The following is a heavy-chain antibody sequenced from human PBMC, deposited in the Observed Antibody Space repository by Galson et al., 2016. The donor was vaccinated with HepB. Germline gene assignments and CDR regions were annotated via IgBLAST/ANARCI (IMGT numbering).Heavy chain of an antibody. CDR2: ISWHSDYI. Sequence: SLRLSCAASGFTFENYAMHWVRQAPGKGLEWVSGISWHSDYIGYAESVKGRFTISRDNAKNSLYLQMNSLRPADTAFYYCAREGRTGTSSYMGYWGQGTLVTVSS. CDR1: GFTFENYA. CDR3: AREGRTGTSSYMGY. J-gene: IGHJ4*02. V-gene: IGHV3-9*01. D-gene: IGHD2-2*01.